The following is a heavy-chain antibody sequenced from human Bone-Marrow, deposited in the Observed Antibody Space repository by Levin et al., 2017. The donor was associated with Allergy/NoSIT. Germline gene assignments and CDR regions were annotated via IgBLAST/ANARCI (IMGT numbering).Heavy chain of an antibody. J-gene: IGHJ6*02. V-gene: IGHV4-30-4*01. CDR3: AREAAPDNSYYYGMDV. D-gene: IGHD6-13*01. CDR1: GGSISSGDYL. CDR2: IYYTGST. Sequence: SETLSLTCTVSGGSISSGDYLWSWVRQSPGRGLEWVGYIYYTGSTYYNPSLKSRVTISVDTSRNQFSLKFISVTAADTAVYFCAREAAPDNSYYYGMDVWGQGTTVTVSS.